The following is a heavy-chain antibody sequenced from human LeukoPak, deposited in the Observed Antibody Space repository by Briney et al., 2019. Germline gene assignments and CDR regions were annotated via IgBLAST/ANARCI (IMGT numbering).Heavy chain of an antibody. CDR3: ARDRLRGYSYGPPFDY. D-gene: IGHD5-18*01. CDR2: INHSGST. J-gene: IGHJ4*02. CDR1: GGSFRGYY. V-gene: IGHV4-34*01. Sequence: SETLSLTCAVYGGSFRGYYWSWIRQPPGKGLEWIGEINHSGSTNYNPSLKSRVTISVDTSKNQFSLKLSSVTAADTAVYYCARDRLRGYSYGPPFDYWGQGTLVTVSS.